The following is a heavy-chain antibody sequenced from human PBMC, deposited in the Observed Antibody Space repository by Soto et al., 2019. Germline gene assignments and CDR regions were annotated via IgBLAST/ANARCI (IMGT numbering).Heavy chain of an antibody. CDR2: ISSSSSTI. V-gene: IGHV3-48*01. D-gene: IGHD2-21*01. Sequence: EVQLVESGGGLVQPGGTLRLSCAASGFTFSSYSMNWVRQAPGKGLEWVSYISSSSSTIYYADSVKGRFTISRDNAKNPLYLQMNCLRAKDTAVYYCAKAPLLGGGDSSYYYYMDVSGKANTVTVSS. CDR1: GFTFSSYS. CDR3: AKAPLLGGGDSSYYYYMDV. J-gene: IGHJ6*03.